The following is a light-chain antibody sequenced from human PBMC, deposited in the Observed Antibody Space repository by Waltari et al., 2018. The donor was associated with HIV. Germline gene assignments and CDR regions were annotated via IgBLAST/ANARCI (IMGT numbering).Light chain of an antibody. CDR1: QSISSW. Sequence: DIQMTQSPSTLSASVGDRVTITCRASQSISSWLAWYQQKPGKAPKLLIYKASSLESWVPSRFSGSGSGTEFTLTISSLQPDDFATHYCQQYNSYSYTFGQGTKLEIK. CDR3: QQYNSYSYT. J-gene: IGKJ2*01. CDR2: KAS. V-gene: IGKV1-5*03.